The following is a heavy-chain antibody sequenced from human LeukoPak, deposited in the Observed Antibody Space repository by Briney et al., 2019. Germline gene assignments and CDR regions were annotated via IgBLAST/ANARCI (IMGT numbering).Heavy chain of an antibody. CDR1: GGSFSGYY. D-gene: IGHD2-15*01. CDR2: INHSGST. CDR3: ARGSPHGDCSGGSCYYYYYYGMDV. J-gene: IGHJ6*02. V-gene: IGHV4-34*01. Sequence: SETLSLTCAVYGGSFSGYYWSWIRQPPGKGLEWIGEINHSGSTNYNPSLKSRVTISVDTSKNQFSLKLSSVTAADTAVYYCARGSPHGDCSGGSCYYYYYYGMDVWGQGTTVTVSS.